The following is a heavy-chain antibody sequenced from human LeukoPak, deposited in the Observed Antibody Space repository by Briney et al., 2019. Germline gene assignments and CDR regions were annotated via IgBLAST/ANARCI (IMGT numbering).Heavy chain of an antibody. CDR3: ARDPYSGLFDY. Sequence: GGSLRLSCAASGFTFSSYEMNWVRQAPGKGLEWVSSISSSSSYIYYAGSVKGRFTISRDDAKNSLYLQMNSLRAEDTAVYYCARDPYSGLFDYWGQGTLVTVSS. CDR1: GFTFSSYE. J-gene: IGHJ4*02. CDR2: ISSSSSYI. D-gene: IGHD4-11*01. V-gene: IGHV3-21*01.